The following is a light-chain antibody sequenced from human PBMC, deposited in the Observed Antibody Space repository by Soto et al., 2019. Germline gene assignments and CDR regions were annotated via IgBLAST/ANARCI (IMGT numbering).Light chain of an antibody. J-gene: IGKJ4*01. V-gene: IGKV3-15*01. CDR1: QTISND. Sequence: EVVMTQSPATVSVSPGEGVTLSCRASQTISNDLAWYQQKPGQAPRLLIYGASTRATGVPARFSGGGSGTEFTLTISSLQSEYFAFYYCQQKNKWPPVTFGGGTKVEIK. CDR2: GAS. CDR3: QQKNKWPPVT.